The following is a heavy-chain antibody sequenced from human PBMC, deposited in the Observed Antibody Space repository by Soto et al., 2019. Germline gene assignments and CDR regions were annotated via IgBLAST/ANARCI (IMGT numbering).Heavy chain of an antibody. D-gene: IGHD4-17*01. CDR3: ARTRLRWFIMDV. V-gene: IGHV4-31*03. CDR2: IYYSGST. J-gene: IGHJ6*02. CDR1: GGSISSGGYY. Sequence: KPSETLSLTCTVSGGSISSGGYYWSWIRQHPGKGLEWIGYIYYSGSTYYNPSLKSRVTISVDTSKNQFSLKLSSVTAADTAVYYCARTRLRWFIMDVWGQGTTVTVSS.